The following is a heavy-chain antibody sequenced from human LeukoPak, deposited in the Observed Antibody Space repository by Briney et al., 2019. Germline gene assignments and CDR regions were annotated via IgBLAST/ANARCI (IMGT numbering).Heavy chain of an antibody. V-gene: IGHV4-34*01. CDR1: GGSFSGYY. Sequence: PSETLSLTCAVYGGSFSGYYWSWIRQPPGKGLEWIGEINQSGSTNYNPSLKSRVTISVDTSKNQFSLKLSSVTAADTAVYYCARGVIVVVVAATSDGNWFDPWGQGTLVTVSS. J-gene: IGHJ5*02. CDR3: ARGVIVVVVAATSDGNWFDP. CDR2: INQSGST. D-gene: IGHD2-15*01.